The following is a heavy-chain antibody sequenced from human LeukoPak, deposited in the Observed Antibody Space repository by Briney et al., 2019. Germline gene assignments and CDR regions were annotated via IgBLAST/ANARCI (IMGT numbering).Heavy chain of an antibody. Sequence: GGSLRLSCTASGFTLGSHDMHWVRQTSGEGLEWVAAVASGFQTFYAGSVKGRFTVSREDAKNSLYLQMNSLRAGDTAVYYCVREARGYHYTYFDYWGQGTLVTVSS. CDR3: VREARGYHYTYFDY. CDR2: VASGFQT. CDR1: GFTLGSHD. J-gene: IGHJ4*02. V-gene: IGHV3-13*01. D-gene: IGHD5-18*01.